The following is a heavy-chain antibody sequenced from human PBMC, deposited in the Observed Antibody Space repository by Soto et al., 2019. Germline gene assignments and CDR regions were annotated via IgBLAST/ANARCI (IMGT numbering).Heavy chain of an antibody. CDR1: GFSFSTTGVG. CDR3: AHRQAQGIGLAGTFDS. CDR2: SYWDDDK. D-gene: IGHD6-19*01. V-gene: IGHV2-5*02. Sequence: QITLKESGPTLVKPTQTLTLTCTFSGFSFSTTGVGVGWIRQPPGKALEWLALSYWDDDKRYSPSLKSRLTITKDTSKNQVVLTMTNMDPVDTAPYSCAHRQAQGIGLAGTFDSWGQGTLVTVSS. J-gene: IGHJ4*02.